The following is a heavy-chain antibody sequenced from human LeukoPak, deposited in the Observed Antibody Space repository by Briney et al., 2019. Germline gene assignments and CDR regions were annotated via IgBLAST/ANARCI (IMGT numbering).Heavy chain of an antibody. CDR2: IGAYNGET. V-gene: IGHV1-18*01. Sequence: ASVKVSCKASGYTFTSYGFSWVRQAPGQGLEWVGWIGAYNGETNYARKFQGRVTLATDTSTSTAYMELRSLRSDDTAVYYCATLDWLDYWGQGTLVTVSP. J-gene: IGHJ4*02. CDR1: GYTFTSYG. D-gene: IGHD3-9*01. CDR3: ATLDWLDY.